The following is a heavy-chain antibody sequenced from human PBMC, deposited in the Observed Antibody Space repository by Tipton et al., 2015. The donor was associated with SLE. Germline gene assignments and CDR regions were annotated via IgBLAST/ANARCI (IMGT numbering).Heavy chain of an antibody. V-gene: IGHV3-30*04. CDR1: GFTFRIYA. J-gene: IGHJ4*02. Sequence: SLRLSCAASGFTFRIYAMHWVRQAPGKGLEWVAAISYDGSYKYTADSVKGRFTISRDNSKNTLYLQMNSLRAEDTAVYYCARDLESYYSLDYWGQGTLVTVSS. CDR2: ISYDGSYK. D-gene: IGHD1-26*01. CDR3: ARDLESYYSLDY.